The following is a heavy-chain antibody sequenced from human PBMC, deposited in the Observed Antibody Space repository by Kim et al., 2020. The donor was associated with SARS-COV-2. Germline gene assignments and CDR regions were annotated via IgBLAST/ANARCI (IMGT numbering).Heavy chain of an antibody. J-gene: IGHJ4*02. Sequence: GGSLRLSCAASGFTFSSYSMNWVRQAPGKGLEWVSSISSSSSYIYYADSVKGRFTISRDNAKNSLYLQMNSLRAEDTAVYYCARGENYDPPFDYWGQGTLVTVSS. CDR2: ISSSSSYI. CDR1: GFTFSSYS. V-gene: IGHV3-21*01. D-gene: IGHD3-3*01. CDR3: ARGENYDPPFDY.